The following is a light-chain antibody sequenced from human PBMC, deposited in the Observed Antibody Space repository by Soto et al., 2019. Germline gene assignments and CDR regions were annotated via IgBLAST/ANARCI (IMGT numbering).Light chain of an antibody. Sequence: DIXMTQSPSTLSASVGDRVTITCRASQSISSWLAWYQQKPGKAPKLLIYKASSLESGVPSRFSGSGSGTEFTLTISSLQPDDFATYYCQQYNSYWHTFGQGTKLEIK. V-gene: IGKV1-5*03. CDR2: KAS. J-gene: IGKJ2*01. CDR3: QQYNSYWHT. CDR1: QSISSW.